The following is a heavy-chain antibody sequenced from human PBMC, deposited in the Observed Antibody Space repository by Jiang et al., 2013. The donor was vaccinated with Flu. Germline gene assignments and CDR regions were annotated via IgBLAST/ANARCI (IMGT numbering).Heavy chain of an antibody. CDR3: TREAWNGAGGAFDI. V-gene: IGHV6-1*01. D-gene: IGHD1-1*01. Sequence: QTLSLTCAISGDSVSSSSAAWNWIRQSPSRGLECLGRTYYRSKWYNDSAVSVKSRITINPDTSKNQFSLQLNSVTPEDTAVYYCTREAWNGAGGAFDIWGQGTMVTVSS. J-gene: IGHJ3*02. CDR1: GDSVSSSSAA. CDR2: TYYRSKWYN.